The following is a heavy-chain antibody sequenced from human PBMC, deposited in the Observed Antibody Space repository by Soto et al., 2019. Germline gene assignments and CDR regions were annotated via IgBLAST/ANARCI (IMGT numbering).Heavy chain of an antibody. CDR2: IYTTGST. Sequence: SETLSLTCTVSGGSISTYFWSWIRQPAGGGLEWIGRIYTTGSTNCNPSLKSRVTMSLDTSRNQFSLKLSSVTAADTAVYYCAREGGYFDSSGSGVYHYHGVDVWGQGTTVTVSS. V-gene: IGHV4-4*07. CDR3: AREGGYFDSSGSGVYHYHGVDV. CDR1: GGSISTYF. D-gene: IGHD3-22*01. J-gene: IGHJ6*02.